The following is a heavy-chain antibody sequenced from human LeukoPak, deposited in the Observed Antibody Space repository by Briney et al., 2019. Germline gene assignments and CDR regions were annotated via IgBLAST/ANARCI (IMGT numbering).Heavy chain of an antibody. V-gene: IGHV3-30*18. Sequence: GGSLRLSCEASGFSIRTYGMHWVRQAPGKGLEWVAVISYDGNDKYYADSVKGRFTISRDISKNTLYLQMYTLRTEDTAVYYCAKDSVWFEDLLGGMDVWGQGTTVTVSS. CDR3: AKDSVWFEDLLGGMDV. CDR2: ISYDGNDK. D-gene: IGHD3-10*01. J-gene: IGHJ6*02. CDR1: GFSIRTYG.